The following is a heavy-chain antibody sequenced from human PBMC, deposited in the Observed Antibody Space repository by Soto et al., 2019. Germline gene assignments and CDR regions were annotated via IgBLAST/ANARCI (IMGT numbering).Heavy chain of an antibody. J-gene: IGHJ6*02. D-gene: IGHD3-10*01. CDR1: AGSISSGGYY. CDR3: ARDKEGFGESALGMDV. Sequence: QVQLQESGPGLVKPSQTLSLTCTVSAGSISSGGYYWSWIRQHPGKGLEWIGYIYYSGSTYYNPSLKSRVTISVDTSKNQFSLKLSSVTAADTAVYYCARDKEGFGESALGMDVWGQGTTVTVSS. V-gene: IGHV4-31*03. CDR2: IYYSGST.